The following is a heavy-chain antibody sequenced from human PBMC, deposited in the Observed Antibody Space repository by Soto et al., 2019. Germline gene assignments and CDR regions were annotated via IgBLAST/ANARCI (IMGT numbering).Heavy chain of an antibody. J-gene: IGHJ6*01. CDR2: SNSDGSST. CDR3: ARAKAYYDMDV. V-gene: IGHV3-74*01. Sequence: PGGSLRLSCAASGFTSSSYWMHWVRQVPGKWLEWVSRSNSDGSSTTYADSVKGRFTSSRDNAKNTLYLQMNSLGAEDTAVYYCARAKAYYDMDVWGQGTTVTVSS. CDR1: GFTSSSYW.